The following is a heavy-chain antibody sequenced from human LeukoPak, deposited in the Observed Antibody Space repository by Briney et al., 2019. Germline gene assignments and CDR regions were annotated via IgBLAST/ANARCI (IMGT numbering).Heavy chain of an antibody. CDR2: INHYGST. Sequence: PSETLSLTCAVYGGSFSCYYWNWIRQPPGKGLEWIGEINHYGSTKYSPSLKSRVTISGDTSKNQFSLRLNSVTAADTAVYYCARAYRAHQTFHSYHFFDFWGRGTLVTVSS. J-gene: IGHJ4*02. D-gene: IGHD5-18*01. CDR1: GGSFSCYY. CDR3: ARAYRAHQTFHSYHFFDF. V-gene: IGHV4-34*01.